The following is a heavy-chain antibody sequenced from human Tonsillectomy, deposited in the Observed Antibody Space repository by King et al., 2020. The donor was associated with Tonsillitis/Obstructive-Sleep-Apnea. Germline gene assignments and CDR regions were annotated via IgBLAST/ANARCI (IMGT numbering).Heavy chain of an antibody. CDR2: ISGSGGTT. CDR3: AKTLGYCSSTSCVRGAFDI. CDR1: GFTFSSYA. V-gene: IGHV3-23*04. Sequence: VQLVESWGGLVQPGGSLRLSCAASGFTFSSYAMSWVRQAPGKGLEWVSGISGSGGTTYYADSVKGRFTISRDNSKNTLYLQMNSLRAEDTAVYYCAKTLGYCSSTSCVRGAFDIWGQGTMVTVSS. J-gene: IGHJ3*02. D-gene: IGHD2-2*01.